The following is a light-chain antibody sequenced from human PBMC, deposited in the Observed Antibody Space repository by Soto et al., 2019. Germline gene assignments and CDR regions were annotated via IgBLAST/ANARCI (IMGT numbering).Light chain of an antibody. CDR1: TSDIGAYNY. Sequence: QSALTQPASVSGSPGQSITISCTGATSDIGAYNYVSWYQQHPGKAPKLLISEVSNRPSGVSDRFSGSKSGNTASLTISGLQADDEADYYCSSYTTSSSVVFGGGTKLTVL. CDR3: SSYTTSSSVV. J-gene: IGLJ2*01. V-gene: IGLV2-14*01. CDR2: EVS.